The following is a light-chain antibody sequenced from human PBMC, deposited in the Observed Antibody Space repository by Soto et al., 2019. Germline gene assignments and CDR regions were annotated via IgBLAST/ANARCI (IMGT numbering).Light chain of an antibody. CDR1: HSFSSSF. J-gene: IGKJ1*01. CDR3: QHHAGSLA. CDR2: GAS. Sequence: EIVLTQSPGTLSLSPGERATLSCRASHSFSSSFLAWYQQKPGQAPRLLIYGASSRATGIPERFSGGGSGTDFTLTISRLDPEDFGMYYCQHHAGSLAFGQGTKVDIK. V-gene: IGKV3-20*01.